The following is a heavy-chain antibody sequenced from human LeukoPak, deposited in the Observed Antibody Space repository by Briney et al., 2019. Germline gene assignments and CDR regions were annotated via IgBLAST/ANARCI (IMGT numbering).Heavy chain of an antibody. J-gene: IGHJ3*02. CDR3: ARPTASRRAFDI. D-gene: IGHD5-18*01. CDR2: IYYSGST. Sequence: SETLSLTCTVSGGSISSSSYYWGWIRQPPGKGLEWIGSIYYSGSTYYNPSLKSRVTISVDTSKNQFSLKLSSVTAADTAVYYCARPTASRRAFDIWGLGTMVTVSS. CDR1: GGSISSSSYY. V-gene: IGHV4-39*01.